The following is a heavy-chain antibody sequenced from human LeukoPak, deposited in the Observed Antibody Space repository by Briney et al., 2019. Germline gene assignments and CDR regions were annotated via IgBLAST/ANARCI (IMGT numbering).Heavy chain of an antibody. CDR3: ARNVWGNYYGSGSSNYGMDV. CDR2: IYYSGST. V-gene: IGHV4-39*07. J-gene: IGHJ6*02. D-gene: IGHD3-10*01. CDR1: GGSISSDSYF. Sequence: SETLSLTCTVSGGSISSDSYFWGWIRQSPGKGLEWIGSIYYSGSTHYNPSLKSRVTISVDTSKNQFSLKLSSVTAADTAVYYCARNVWGNYYGSGSSNYGMDVWGQGTTVTVSS.